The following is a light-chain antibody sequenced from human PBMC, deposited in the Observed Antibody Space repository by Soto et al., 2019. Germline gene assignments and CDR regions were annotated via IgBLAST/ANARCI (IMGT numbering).Light chain of an antibody. V-gene: IGKV4-1*01. CDR3: QQYYSTPLT. CDR2: WAS. J-gene: IGKJ4*01. Sequence: DIVMTQSPDSLAVSLGERATINCKSSQSVLYSSNNKNYLAWYQQKPGQPPKLLIYWASTREFGVPDRFSGSGSGTDFTLHISSLQAEDVAVYYCQQYYSTPLTFGGGTKVEIK. CDR1: QSVLYSSNNKNY.